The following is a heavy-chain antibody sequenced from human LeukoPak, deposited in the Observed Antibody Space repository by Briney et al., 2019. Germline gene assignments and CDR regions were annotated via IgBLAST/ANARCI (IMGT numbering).Heavy chain of an antibody. J-gene: IGHJ4*02. CDR3: ARGVGGLYLF. CDR2: INPNSGGT. D-gene: IGHD3-10*02. V-gene: IGHV1-2*02. Sequence: SVKVSCKASGYTFTGYYIHWVRQAPGQGLEWMGWINPNSGGTNYAQKFQGRVSLTRDTSITTAYMELSRLRSDDTAVYYCARGVGGLYLFGGQGTLVTVSS. CDR1: GYTFTGYY.